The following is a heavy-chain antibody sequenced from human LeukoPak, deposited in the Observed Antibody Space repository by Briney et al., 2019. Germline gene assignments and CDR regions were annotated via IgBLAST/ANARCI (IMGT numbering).Heavy chain of an antibody. CDR1: GFSFSSYA. D-gene: IGHD4-23*01. J-gene: IGHJ5*02. CDR3: AKRFYGGTDH. Sequence: GGSLRLSCAASGFSFSSYAMTWVRQAPGKGLEWVSFISGSGVNTYYADSVKGRFTISRDNSKNTLYLQMNSLRAEDTAVYYCAKRFYGGTDHWGQGTLVTVSS. CDR2: ISGSGVNT. V-gene: IGHV3-23*01.